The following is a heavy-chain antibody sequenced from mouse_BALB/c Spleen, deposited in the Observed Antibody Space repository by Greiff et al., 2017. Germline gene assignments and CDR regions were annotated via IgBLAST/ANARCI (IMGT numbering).Heavy chain of an antibody. Sequence: EVQLVESGGGLVQPGGSLKLSCAASGFTFSSYTMSWVRQTPEKRLEWVAYISNGGGSTYYPDTVKGRFTISRDNAKNTLYLQMSSLKSEDTAMYYCARHSTTVVAKDAMDYWGQGTSVTVSS. V-gene: IGHV5-12-2*01. D-gene: IGHD1-1*01. J-gene: IGHJ4*01. CDR1: GFTFSSYT. CDR3: ARHSTTVVAKDAMDY. CDR2: ISNGGGST.